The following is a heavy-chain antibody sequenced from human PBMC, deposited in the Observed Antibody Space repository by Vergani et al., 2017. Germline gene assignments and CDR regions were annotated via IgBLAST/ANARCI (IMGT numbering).Heavy chain of an antibody. D-gene: IGHD3-9*01. CDR2: ISGSGGRT. CDR1: GFTFSSYA. V-gene: IGHV3-23*01. CDR3: AKDSVLRYFDWLSHFDY. Sequence: EVQLLESGGGLVQTGGSLRLSCAASGFTFSSYAMSWVRQAPGKGLEWVSAISGSGGRTYYADSVKGRFTISRDNSKNSLYLQMNSLRAEDTALYYCAKDSVLRYFDWLSHFDYWGQGTLVTVSS. J-gene: IGHJ4*02.